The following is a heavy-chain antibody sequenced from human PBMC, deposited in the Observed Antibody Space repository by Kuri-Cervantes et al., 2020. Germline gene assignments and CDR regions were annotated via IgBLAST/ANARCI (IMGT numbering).Heavy chain of an antibody. CDR3: ARERSSGYYYYYYMDV. CDR2: INHSGST. Sequence: GSLRLSCSVSGGSITNYYWTWIRQPPGKGLEWIGEINHSGSTNYNPSLKSRVTISVDTSKNQFSLKLSSVTAADTAVYYCARERSSGYYYYYYMDVWGKGTTVTVSS. V-gene: IGHV4-34*01. J-gene: IGHJ6*03. CDR1: GGSITNYY. D-gene: IGHD3-22*01.